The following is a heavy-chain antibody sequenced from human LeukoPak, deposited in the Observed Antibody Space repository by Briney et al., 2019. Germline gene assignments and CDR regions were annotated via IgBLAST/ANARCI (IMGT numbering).Heavy chain of an antibody. CDR2: ISNDVIST. CDR1: GFTFSTHW. CDR3: ARAVAGTRNAFDL. D-gene: IGHD6-19*01. V-gene: IGHV3-74*01. Sequence: GGSLRLSCEASGFTFSTHWMHWVRQVPGKGLVWLSRISNDVISTISTSYADSVKGRFTISRDNAKNTLYLQMNSLIAEDTAVYYCARAVAGTRNAFDLWGQGTMVTVSS. J-gene: IGHJ3*01.